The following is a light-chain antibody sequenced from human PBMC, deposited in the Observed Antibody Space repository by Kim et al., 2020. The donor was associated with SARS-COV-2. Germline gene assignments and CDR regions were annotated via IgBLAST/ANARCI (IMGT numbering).Light chain of an antibody. J-gene: IGKJ5*01. V-gene: IGKV3-20*01. CDR1: RGVTSNY. CDR3: HQYGSPPST. CDR2: IAS. Sequence: SPGEKATLSCRASRGVTSNYLAWYQQKPGQAPRLLIYIASSRATGIPDRFSDSGSGTEFTLTISRLEPEDFAVYYCHQYGSPPSTFGQGTRLEIK.